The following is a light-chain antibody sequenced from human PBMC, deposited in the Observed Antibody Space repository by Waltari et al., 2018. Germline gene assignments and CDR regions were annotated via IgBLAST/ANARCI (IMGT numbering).Light chain of an antibody. V-gene: IGKV1-39*01. CDR1: QSISNY. CDR3: QQSYSTPRLT. J-gene: IGKJ4*01. Sequence: DIQMTQSPCSLSASVGDRVNITCRASQSISNYLNWYQQKPEKAPKLLIYAASSLQSGVPSRFSGSGSGTDFTLTISSLQPEDFATYYCQQSYSTPRLTFGGGTKVEIK. CDR2: AAS.